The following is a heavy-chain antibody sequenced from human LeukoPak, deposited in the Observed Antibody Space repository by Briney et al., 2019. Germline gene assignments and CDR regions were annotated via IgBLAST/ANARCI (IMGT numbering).Heavy chain of an antibody. D-gene: IGHD3-22*01. Sequence: GGSLRLSCATSGFTVSSNFMSWVRQAPGKGLEWVSVIYNDGSTYYAGSVKGRFTISRDNAKNTLYLQMNSLRAEDTAVYYCARDRYYYDSSGYFPDCWGQGTLVTVSS. V-gene: IGHV3-53*01. CDR2: IYNDGST. CDR1: GFTVSSNF. J-gene: IGHJ4*02. CDR3: ARDRYYYDSSGYFPDC.